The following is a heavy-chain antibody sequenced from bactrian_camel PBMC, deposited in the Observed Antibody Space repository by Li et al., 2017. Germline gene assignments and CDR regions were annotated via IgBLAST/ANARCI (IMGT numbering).Heavy chain of an antibody. CDR2: INSDVSNT. Sequence: HVQLVESGGGLVQPGGSLRLSCAASGFTFSSYWMYWVRQAPGKGLEWVSSINSDVSNTDYADSVKDRFIISHDDAKNTVYLQMTNLKTEDTAVYTCAAGRKMLTCVWNYWGQGTQVTVS. CDR1: GFTFSSYW. D-gene: IGHD1*01. V-gene: IGHV3S1*01. CDR3: AAGRKMLTCVWNY. J-gene: IGHJ4*01.